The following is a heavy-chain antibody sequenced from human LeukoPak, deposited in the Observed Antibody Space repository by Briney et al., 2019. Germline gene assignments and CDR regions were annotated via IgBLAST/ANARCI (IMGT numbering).Heavy chain of an antibody. J-gene: IGHJ5*02. D-gene: IGHD5-18*01. CDR3: ARAGYSYGYGWFDP. V-gene: IGHV3-7*03. CDR2: THGSEK. CDR1: GFTFSNYW. Sequence: PGGSLRLSCAASGFTFSNYWMSWVRQAPGKGLEWVANTHGSEKYYVDSVKGRFTISRDNAKNSLYLQMNSPRAEDTAVYYCARAGYSYGYGWFDPWGQGTLVTVSS.